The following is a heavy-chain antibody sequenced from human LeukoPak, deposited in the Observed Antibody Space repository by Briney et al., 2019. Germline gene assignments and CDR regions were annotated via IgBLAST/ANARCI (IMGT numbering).Heavy chain of an antibody. CDR1: GLVFGKYA. CDR2: ISDDSSFT. V-gene: IGHV3-23*01. Sequence: GGSLRLSCAASGLVFGKYAMAWVRQAPGRGLECVSIISDDSSFTYYLDSVKGRSTIFRDNSKNTLYLHMNSLKAEDTAVYYCAKGRCSGPGCDSFDYWGQGTLVTVSS. CDR3: AKGRCSGPGCDSFDY. J-gene: IGHJ4*02. D-gene: IGHD5-12*01.